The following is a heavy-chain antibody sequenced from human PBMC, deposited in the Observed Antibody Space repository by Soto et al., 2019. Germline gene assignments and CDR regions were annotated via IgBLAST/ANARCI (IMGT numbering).Heavy chain of an antibody. CDR1: GFTFSSYG. CDR2: ISYDGSNK. Sequence: PGGSLRLSCAASGFTFSSYGMHWVRQAPGKGLEWVAVISYDGSNKYYADSVKGRFTISRDNSKNTLYLQMNSLRAEDTAVYYCAKVLPPRLWFGELFFDYWGQGT. D-gene: IGHD3-10*01. J-gene: IGHJ4*02. CDR3: AKVLPPRLWFGELFFDY. V-gene: IGHV3-30*18.